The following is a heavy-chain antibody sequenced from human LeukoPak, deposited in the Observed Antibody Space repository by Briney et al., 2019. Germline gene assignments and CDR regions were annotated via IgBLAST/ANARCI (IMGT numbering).Heavy chain of an antibody. Sequence: SETLSLTCTVSGGSISSSSYYWGWIRQPPGKGLEWIGSIYYSGSTYYNPSLKSRVTMSVDTSKNQFSLKLSSVTAADTAVYYCARANYDFWSGSGTFDYWGQGTLVTVSS. CDR1: GGSISSSSYY. J-gene: IGHJ4*02. D-gene: IGHD3-3*01. V-gene: IGHV4-39*07. CDR3: ARANYDFWSGSGTFDY. CDR2: IYYSGST.